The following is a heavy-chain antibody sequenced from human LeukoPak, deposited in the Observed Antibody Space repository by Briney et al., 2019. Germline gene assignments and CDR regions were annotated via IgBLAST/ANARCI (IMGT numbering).Heavy chain of an antibody. Sequence: SQTLSLTCAISGDSASSKSAAWNWIRQSPSRGLEWLGRTYYRSKWYSDYAVSVKSRITITPDTSKNPFSLQLNSLAPDDTAVYYCARDPREVGDFDYWGQGTLVTVSS. D-gene: IGHD4-17*01. J-gene: IGHJ4*02. CDR2: TYYRSKWYS. V-gene: IGHV6-1*01. CDR3: ARDPREVGDFDY. CDR1: GDSASSKSAA.